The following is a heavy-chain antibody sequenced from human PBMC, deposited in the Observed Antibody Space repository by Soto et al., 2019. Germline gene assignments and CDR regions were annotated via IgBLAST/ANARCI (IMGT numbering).Heavy chain of an antibody. J-gene: IGHJ6*01. CDR2: IYGTGNT. CDR1: GGSITSSFY. Sequence: QLQLQESGPGLVKPSETLSLSCTVSGGSITSSFYWGWSRQPPGKGLEWIGSIYGTGNTYYNPSLKGRVTISADTSKNQFSLNLISVTAADTALYYCRSSSRYSTDVWGQGATVTVSS. V-gene: IGHV4-39*01. D-gene: IGHD6-13*01. CDR3: RSSSRYSTDV.